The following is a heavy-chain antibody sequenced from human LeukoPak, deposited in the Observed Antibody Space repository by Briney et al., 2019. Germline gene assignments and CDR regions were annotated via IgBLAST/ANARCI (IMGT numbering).Heavy chain of an antibody. CDR1: GGSFSGYY. D-gene: IGHD6-19*01. V-gene: IGHV4-34*01. J-gene: IGHJ6*02. CDR2: INHSGST. CDR3: AAIHSGYSSGWYGYYYGMDV. Sequence: PSETLSLTCAVYGGSFSGYYWTWIRQPPGKGLEWIGEINHSGSTNYNPSLKSRVTVSMDTSKNQFSLKLSPVTAADTAVYYCAAIHSGYSSGWYGYYYGMDVWGQGTTVTVSS.